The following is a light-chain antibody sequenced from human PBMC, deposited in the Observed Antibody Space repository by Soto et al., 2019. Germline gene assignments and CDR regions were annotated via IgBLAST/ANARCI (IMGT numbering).Light chain of an antibody. CDR3: QQYHNFPIT. CDR1: QHINIY. Sequence: DIQMTQSPSPLSASVGDRVTITCQASQHINIYLNWYQHQPGKAPKLLIFDASNLATGVPSRFSGSGSGTDFTFTISSLQPEDFATYYCQQYHNFPITLGQGTRLEI. V-gene: IGKV1-33*01. CDR2: DAS. J-gene: IGKJ5*01.